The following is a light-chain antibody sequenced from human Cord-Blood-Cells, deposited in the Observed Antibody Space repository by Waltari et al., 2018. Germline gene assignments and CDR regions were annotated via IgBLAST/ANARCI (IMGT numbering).Light chain of an antibody. J-gene: IGKJ3*01. Sequence: AIRMTQSPSSLSASTGDRVTITCRASQGISSYLAWYQQKPGKAPKLLISAASTLQSGVPSRFSGSGSGTDFTLTISCLQSEDFATYYCQHYYSYPFTFGPGTKVDIK. V-gene: IGKV1-8*01. CDR1: QGISSY. CDR2: AAS. CDR3: QHYYSYPFT.